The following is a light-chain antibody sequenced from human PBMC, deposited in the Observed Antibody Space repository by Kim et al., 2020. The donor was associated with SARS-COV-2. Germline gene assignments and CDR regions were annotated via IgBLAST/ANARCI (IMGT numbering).Light chain of an antibody. Sequence: ASVGDRVTITCRASQRISSYLNWYQQKPGKAPKLLIYAASSLQSGVPSRFSGSGSGTDFTLTISNLQPEDFATYFCQQSYSTPLTFGGGTKVDIK. CDR2: AAS. V-gene: IGKV1-39*01. J-gene: IGKJ4*01. CDR1: QRISSY. CDR3: QQSYSTPLT.